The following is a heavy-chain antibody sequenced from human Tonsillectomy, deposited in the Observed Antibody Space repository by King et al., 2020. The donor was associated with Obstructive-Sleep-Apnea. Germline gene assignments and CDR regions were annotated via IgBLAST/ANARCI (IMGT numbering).Heavy chain of an antibody. Sequence: VQLVECGGGLVQPGGCLRLYCAASGFTFISCAMRWVREAPGTWLEGVSTISGSIGGTNYAASVKGRFTISRDNSKNTLYLQMISLRAEETAVYYCAKGVTMVRGVNFDAWGQGTLVTVSS. CDR3: AKGVTMVRGVNFDA. D-gene: IGHD3-10*01. CDR2: ISGSIGGT. CDR1: GFTFISCA. J-gene: IGHJ4*02. V-gene: IGHV3-23*04.